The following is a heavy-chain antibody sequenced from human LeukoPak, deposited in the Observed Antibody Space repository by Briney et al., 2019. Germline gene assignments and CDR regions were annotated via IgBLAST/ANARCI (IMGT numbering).Heavy chain of an antibody. CDR2: IYYSGST. Sequence: SETLSLTCTVSGGSISSYYWSWIRQPPGKGLEWIGYIYYSGSTNYNPSLKSRLTISVDTSKNQFSLKLSSVTAADTAVYYCARGGCSYGWTHYFDYWGQGTLVTVSS. CDR3: ARGGCSYGWTHYFDY. D-gene: IGHD5-18*01. J-gene: IGHJ4*02. V-gene: IGHV4-59*01. CDR1: GGSISSYY.